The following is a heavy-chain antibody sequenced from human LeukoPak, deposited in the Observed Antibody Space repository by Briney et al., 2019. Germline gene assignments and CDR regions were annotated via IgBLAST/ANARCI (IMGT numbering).Heavy chain of an antibody. V-gene: IGHV3-33*06. Sequence: PGGSLRLSCAASGFTFSSYGMPWVRQPPGKGLEWVAVIWYDGSNKYYADSVKGRFTISRDNSKNTLYLQMNSLRAEDTAVYYCAKETTVRYFDYWGQGTLVTVSS. J-gene: IGHJ4*02. CDR1: GFTFSSYG. D-gene: IGHD4-17*01. CDR2: IWYDGSNK. CDR3: AKETTVRYFDY.